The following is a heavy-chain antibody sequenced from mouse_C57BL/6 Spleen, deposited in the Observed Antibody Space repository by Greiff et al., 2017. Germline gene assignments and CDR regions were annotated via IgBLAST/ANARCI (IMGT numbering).Heavy chain of an antibody. Sequence: QVQLQQPGAELVKPGASVKMSCKASGYTFTSYWITWVKQRPGHGLEWIGDIYPGSGSTNYNEKFKSKATLTVDTSSSTAYMPLSSLTSEDSAVYYCARRESSGDVGYWGQGTTLTVAS. CDR2: IYPGSGST. J-gene: IGHJ2*01. D-gene: IGHD3-2*02. CDR3: ARRESSGDVGY. V-gene: IGHV1-55*01. CDR1: GYTFTSYW.